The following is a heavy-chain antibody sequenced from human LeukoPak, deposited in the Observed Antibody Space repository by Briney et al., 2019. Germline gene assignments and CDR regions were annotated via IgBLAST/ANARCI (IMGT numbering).Heavy chain of an antibody. CDR1: GFTFSNAW. CDR2: IKSKTDGGTT. D-gene: IGHD6-13*01. CDR3: TTSWGIAAAGMGFDY. J-gene: IGHJ4*01. V-gene: IGHV3-15*01. Sequence: GGSLRLSCAASGFTFSNAWMSWVRHAPGKGLEWVGRIKSKTDGGTTDYAAPVKGRFTISRDDSKNTLYLQMNSLKTEDTAVYYCTTSWGIAAAGMGFDYWGHGTLVTVSS.